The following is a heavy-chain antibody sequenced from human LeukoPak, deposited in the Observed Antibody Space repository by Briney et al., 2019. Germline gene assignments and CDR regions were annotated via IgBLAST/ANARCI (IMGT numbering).Heavy chain of an antibody. J-gene: IGHJ4*02. D-gene: IGHD4-23*01. V-gene: IGHV4-39*01. CDR1: GGSISSSPYY. Sequence: SETLSLTCIVFGGSISSSPYYWGWIRQPPGKGLEWIGSIYYSGSTYYNPSLKTRVTISVDTSKNQFSLKLTSVTAADTAVYYCAIHSSVDGNWPRPLDYWRQGSLVTVSS. CDR3: AIHSSVDGNWPRPLDY. CDR2: IYYSGST.